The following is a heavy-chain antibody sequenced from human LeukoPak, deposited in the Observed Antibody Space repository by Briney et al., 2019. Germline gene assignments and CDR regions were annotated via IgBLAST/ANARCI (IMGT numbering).Heavy chain of an antibody. J-gene: IGHJ3*02. D-gene: IGHD2-15*01. CDR3: ARQLVRSGGYSGFDI. Sequence: PGGSLRLSCAASGFTFSSYSMNWVRQAPGKGLEWVSYISSSTNTIYYADSVKGRFTISRDNAKNSLFLQMNSLRDEDTAVYYCARQLVRSGGYSGFDIWGQGTMVTVSS. CDR2: ISSSTNTI. CDR1: GFTFSSYS. V-gene: IGHV3-48*02.